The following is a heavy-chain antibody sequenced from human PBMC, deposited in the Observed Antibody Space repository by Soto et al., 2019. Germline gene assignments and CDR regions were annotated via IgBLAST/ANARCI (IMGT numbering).Heavy chain of an antibody. CDR3: ARDRARSYYYDSSGLAGLDY. Sequence: EGSLRLSCAASGFTFSSYWMSWVRQAPGKGLEWVANIKQDGSEKYYVDSVKGRFTISRGNAKNSLYLQMNSLRAEDTAVYYCARDRARSYYYDSSGLAGLDYWGQGTLVTVSS. CDR1: GFTFSSYW. J-gene: IGHJ4*02. CDR2: IKQDGSEK. D-gene: IGHD3-22*01. V-gene: IGHV3-7*03.